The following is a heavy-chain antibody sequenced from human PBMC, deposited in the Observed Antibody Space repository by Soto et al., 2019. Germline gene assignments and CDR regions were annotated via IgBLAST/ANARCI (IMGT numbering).Heavy chain of an antibody. CDR1: GGSFSVYY. Sequence: PSETLSLTCAVYGGSFSVYYWSWIRQPPGKGLEWIGEINHSGSTNYNPSLKSRVTISVDTSKNQFSLKLSSVTAADTAVYYCGRGTIEFFCGYEFPFLSYDSSGMDFWGQGATVPFSS. V-gene: IGHV4-34*01. J-gene: IGHJ6*02. CDR2: INHSGST. D-gene: IGHD5-12*01. CDR3: GRGTIEFFCGYEFPFLSYDSSGMDF.